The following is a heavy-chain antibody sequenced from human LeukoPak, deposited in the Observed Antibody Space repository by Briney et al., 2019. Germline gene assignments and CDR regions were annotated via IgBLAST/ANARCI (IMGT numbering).Heavy chain of an antibody. J-gene: IGHJ4*02. CDR3: ARPLMGSYSPFDY. Sequence: GGSLRLSCKGSGYSFTSYWIGWVRQMPGKGLEWMGIIYPGDSDTRYSPSFQGQVTISADKSISTAYLQWSSLKASDTAMYYCARPLMGSYSPFDYWGQGTLVTVSS. CDR2: IYPGDSDT. CDR1: GYSFTSYW. V-gene: IGHV5-51*01. D-gene: IGHD1-26*01.